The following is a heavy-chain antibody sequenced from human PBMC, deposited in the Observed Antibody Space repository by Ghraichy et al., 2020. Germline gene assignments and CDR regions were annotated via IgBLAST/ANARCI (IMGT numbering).Heavy chain of an antibody. D-gene: IGHD2-8*01. CDR3: TTVARGRICVNTVCYTPYFDF. V-gene: IGHV3-15*01. J-gene: IGHJ4*02. CDR2: IKSKSDAETR. CDR1: GFTFSDAW. Sequence: GESLNISCAASGFTFSDAWMSWVRQAPGKGLEWVGRIKSKSDAETRDYAAPVKGRFTISRDDSKNTLYLQMNSLETEDTAVYYCTTVARGRICVNTVCYTPYFDFWGQGTLLTVSS.